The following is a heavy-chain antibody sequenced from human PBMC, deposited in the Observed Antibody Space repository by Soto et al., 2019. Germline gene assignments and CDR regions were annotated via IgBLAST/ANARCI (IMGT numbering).Heavy chain of an antibody. Sequence: EVQLLESGGGLVQPGGSLRLSCAASGFTFSSSEMNWVCQAPGKGLEWISYITSSGSTIYYADSVKGRFTISRDNAKNSLYLQMNSLRAEDMAVYYCASSTVMGNWGQGTLVTVSS. D-gene: IGHD5-18*01. V-gene: IGHV3-48*03. J-gene: IGHJ4*02. CDR3: ASSTVMGN. CDR2: ITSSGSTI. CDR1: GFTFSSSE.